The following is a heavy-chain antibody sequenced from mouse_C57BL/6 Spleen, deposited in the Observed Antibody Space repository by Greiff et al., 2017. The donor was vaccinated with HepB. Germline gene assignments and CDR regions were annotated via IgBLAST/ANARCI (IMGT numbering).Heavy chain of an antibody. J-gene: IGHJ3*01. V-gene: IGHV3-6*01. CDR1: GYSITSGYY. CDR3: ARRSNEGFAY. CDR2: ISYDGSN. Sequence: EVQLVESGPGLVKPSQSLSLTCSVTGYSITSGYYWNWIRQFPGNKLEWMGYISYDGSNNYNPSLKNRISITRDTSKNQFFLKLNSVTTEDTATYYCARRSNEGFAYWGQGTLVTVSA. D-gene: IGHD2-5*01.